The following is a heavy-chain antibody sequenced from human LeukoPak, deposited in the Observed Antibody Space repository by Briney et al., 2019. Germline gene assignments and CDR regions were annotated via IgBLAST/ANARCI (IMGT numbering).Heavy chain of an antibody. D-gene: IGHD6-13*01. Sequence: GGSLRLSCAASGFTFRNYWMSWVRQVPGKGLEWVVNINEGGNEKNYVDSVKGRFTASRDNAQSSLYLQMNSLRVEDTAVYYCARHPNSNWDYWGQGTLVTVSS. CDR1: GFTFRNYW. J-gene: IGHJ4*02. CDR2: INEGGNEK. CDR3: ARHPNSNWDY. V-gene: IGHV3-7*03.